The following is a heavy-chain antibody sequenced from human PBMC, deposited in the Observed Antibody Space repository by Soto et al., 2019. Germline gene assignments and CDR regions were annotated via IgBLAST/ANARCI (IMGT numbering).Heavy chain of an antibody. CDR1: GFTFSSYG. CDR3: AKENTPPYFDH. Sequence: PWGSLRLSCAASGFTFSSYGMHWVRQAPGKGLEWVAVISYDGSNKYYADSVKGRFTISRDNSKNTLYLQMNSLRGEDTAVYYCAKENTPPYFDHWGQGALVTVSS. CDR2: ISYDGSNK. D-gene: IGHD2-2*02. V-gene: IGHV3-30*18. J-gene: IGHJ4*02.